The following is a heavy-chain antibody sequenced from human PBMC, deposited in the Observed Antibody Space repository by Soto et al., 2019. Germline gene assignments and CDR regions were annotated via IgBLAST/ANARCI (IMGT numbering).Heavy chain of an antibody. Sequence: PGGSLRLSCAASGFTFSSYAMSWVRQAPGKGLEWVSAISGSGGSTYYADSVKGRFTISRDNSKNTLYLQMNSLRAEGTAVYYCAKDSPLPFGVVIMDYYYYMDVWGKGTTVTVSS. V-gene: IGHV3-23*01. D-gene: IGHD3-3*01. CDR3: AKDSPLPFGVVIMDYYYYMDV. J-gene: IGHJ6*03. CDR2: ISGSGGST. CDR1: GFTFSSYA.